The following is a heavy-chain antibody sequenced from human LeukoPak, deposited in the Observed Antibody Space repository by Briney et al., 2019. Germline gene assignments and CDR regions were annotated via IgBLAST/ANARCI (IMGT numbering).Heavy chain of an antibody. V-gene: IGHV4-39*01. CDR3: AILGYCSSTSCSHHHFDY. J-gene: IGHJ4*02. Sequence: SETLSLTCTVSGGSLSSSSYYWGWIRQPPGKGLEWIGSIYYSGSTYYNPSLKSRVTISVDTSKNQFSLKLSSVTAADTAVYYCAILGYCSSTSCSHHHFDYWGQGTLVTVSS. CDR1: GGSLSSSSYY. D-gene: IGHD2-2*01. CDR2: IYYSGST.